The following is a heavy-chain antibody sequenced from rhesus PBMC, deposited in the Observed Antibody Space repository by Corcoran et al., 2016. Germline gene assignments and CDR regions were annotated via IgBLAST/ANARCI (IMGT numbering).Heavy chain of an antibody. CDR3: ARRPGDSSGWSPYGLDA. J-gene: IGHJ6*01. CDR1: GFSLTTTGVG. D-gene: IGHD6S26*01. Sequence: QVTLKESGPALVKSTQTLTLTCSFSGFSLTTTGVGVGWIRQHHGKALEWLAIIYWDEDKRHSTSLKNRRTIFKDTTNNQCVLIMTNMDPVDTATYYCARRPGDSSGWSPYGLDAWGQGVGVTVSS. CDR2: IYWDEDK. V-gene: IGHV2-174*01.